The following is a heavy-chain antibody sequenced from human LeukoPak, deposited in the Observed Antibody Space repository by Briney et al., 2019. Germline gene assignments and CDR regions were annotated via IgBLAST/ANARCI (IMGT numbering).Heavy chain of an antibody. J-gene: IGHJ4*02. CDR3: ARVEPGSGSYYPDY. CDR2: ISSSGSTI. D-gene: IGHD3-10*01. CDR1: GGSFSGYY. V-gene: IGHV3-11*01. Sequence: LSLTCAVYGGSFSGYYWSWIRQAPGKGLEWVSYISSSGSTIYYADSVKGRFTISRDNAKNSLYLQMNSLRAEDTAVYYCARVEPGSGSYYPDYWGQGTLVTVSS.